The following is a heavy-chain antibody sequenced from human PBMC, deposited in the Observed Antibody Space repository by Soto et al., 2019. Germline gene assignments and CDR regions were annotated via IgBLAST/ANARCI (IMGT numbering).Heavy chain of an antibody. J-gene: IGHJ6*02. Sequence: GGSLRLSCEASGFTFSNYDMNWVRQAPGKGLEWVSYISGSGRTIYYADSVKGRFTISRDSAKKSLFLQMNSLRAEDTALYYCARGDDNSGYYYVWGQGTTVTVYS. CDR2: ISGSGRTI. CDR3: ARGDDNSGYYYV. D-gene: IGHD3-22*01. CDR1: GFTFSNYD. V-gene: IGHV3-48*03.